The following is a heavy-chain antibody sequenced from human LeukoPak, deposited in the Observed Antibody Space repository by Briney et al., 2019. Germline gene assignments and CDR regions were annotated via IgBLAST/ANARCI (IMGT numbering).Heavy chain of an antibody. D-gene: IGHD3-16*01. J-gene: IGHJ4*02. Sequence: PGGSLILSCAASGFTVSDNYLSWVRQAPGKGLQWVSFINSGGYTSYADSVKGRFTISRDNSKNTLYLQLNNLRADDTAVYYCARRPVNAYSFDSWGQGTLVTVSS. CDR3: ARRPVNAYSFDS. CDR1: GFTVSDNY. V-gene: IGHV3-53*01. CDR2: INSGGYT.